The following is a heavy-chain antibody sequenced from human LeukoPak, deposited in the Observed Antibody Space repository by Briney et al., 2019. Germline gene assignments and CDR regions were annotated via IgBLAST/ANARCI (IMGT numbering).Heavy chain of an antibody. CDR3: TSNYDILTGLFNFDY. CDR1: GFTFSGSA. J-gene: IGHJ4*02. Sequence: GGSLRLSCAASGFTFSGSAMHWVRQASGKGLEWVGRIRSKANSYATAYAASVKGRFTISRDDSKNTAYLQMNSLKTKDTAVYYCTSNYDILTGLFNFDYWGQGTLVTVSS. V-gene: IGHV3-73*01. CDR2: IRSKANSYAT. D-gene: IGHD3-9*01.